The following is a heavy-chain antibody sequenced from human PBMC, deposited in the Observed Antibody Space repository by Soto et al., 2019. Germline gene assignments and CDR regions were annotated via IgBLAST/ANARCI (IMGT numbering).Heavy chain of an antibody. J-gene: IGHJ4*02. CDR3: AKDQASGQGSFDS. V-gene: IGHV3-30*18. CDR1: GFTFNIYG. CDR2: ISYDGSNQ. Sequence: GGPLRLSCAASGFTFNIYGMHWVRQDPNKGLEWVALISYDGSNQYYADSVKGRFTISRDNSKNTLFLQMNSLRADDTAVYYCAKDQASGQGSFDSWGQGTLVTVSS.